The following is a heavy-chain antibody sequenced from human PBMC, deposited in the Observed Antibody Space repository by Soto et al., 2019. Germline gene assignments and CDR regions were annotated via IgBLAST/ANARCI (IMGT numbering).Heavy chain of an antibody. CDR3: ARADSSGLWGAFDT. CDR1: GYTFNTYG. V-gene: IGHV1-18*01. D-gene: IGHD3-22*01. Sequence: GASVKVSCKASGYTFNTYGISWVRQAPGQGLEWMGWISTFNGNTNYAQKLQGRVTMTTDTSTSTAYMELRSLRSDDTAVYYCARADSSGLWGAFDTWGQGTMVTVS. CDR2: ISTFNGNT. J-gene: IGHJ3*02.